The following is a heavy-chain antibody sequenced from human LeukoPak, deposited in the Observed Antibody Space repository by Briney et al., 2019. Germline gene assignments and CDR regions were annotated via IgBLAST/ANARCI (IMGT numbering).Heavy chain of an antibody. Sequence: GGSLRLSCAASGFTFSSYAMHWVRQAPGKGLEYVSAISSNGGSTYYANSVKGRFTISRDNSKNTLYLQMGSLRAEDTAVYYCARDRFSGTTIYYGMDVWGQGTTVTVSS. CDR1: GFTFSSYA. J-gene: IGHJ6*02. D-gene: IGHD1-7*01. CDR3: ARDRFSGTTIYYGMDV. V-gene: IGHV3-64*01. CDR2: ISSNGGST.